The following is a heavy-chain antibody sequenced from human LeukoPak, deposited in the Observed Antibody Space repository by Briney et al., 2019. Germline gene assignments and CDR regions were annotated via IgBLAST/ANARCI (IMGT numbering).Heavy chain of an antibody. Sequence: GGSLRLSCAASGFTFSSYEMSWVRQAPGKGLEWVSYISGSGSTIYYADSVKGRFTISRDNAKNSLYLQMNSLRAEDTAVYYCARELREHTLEPAAPFEDAFDIWGQGTMVTVSS. CDR3: ARELREHTLEPAAPFEDAFDI. CDR2: ISGSGSTI. V-gene: IGHV3-48*03. CDR1: GFTFSSYE. J-gene: IGHJ3*02. D-gene: IGHD2-2*01.